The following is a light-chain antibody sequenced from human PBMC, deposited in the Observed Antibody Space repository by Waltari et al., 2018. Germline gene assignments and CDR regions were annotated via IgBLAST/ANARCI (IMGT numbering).Light chain of an antibody. Sequence: TQRTHSPSPLSASGGERATITCRPSQGIRKSLTGYQQKPGNAPNHLVYCSSTLQIGVPSRFSGSGAGTDYTLTISSLQPDDFATYYCQQYYSTPPWTFGEGTKLEIK. V-gene: IGKV1-NL1*01. CDR3: QQYYSTPPWT. CDR1: QGIRKS. CDR2: CSS. J-gene: IGKJ2*02.